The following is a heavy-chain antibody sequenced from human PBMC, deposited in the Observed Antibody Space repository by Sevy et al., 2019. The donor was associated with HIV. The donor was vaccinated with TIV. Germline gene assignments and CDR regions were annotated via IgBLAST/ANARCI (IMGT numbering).Heavy chain of an antibody. Sequence: ASVKVSCKASGGTFSSYAISWVRQAPGQGLEWMGGFDPEDGETIYAQKFQGRVTMTEDTSTDTAYMELSSLRSEDTAVYYCATQGDYGGNPWGQGTLVTVSS. CDR2: FDPEDGET. V-gene: IGHV1-24*01. CDR1: GGTFSSYA. CDR3: ATQGDYGGNP. D-gene: IGHD4-17*01. J-gene: IGHJ5*02.